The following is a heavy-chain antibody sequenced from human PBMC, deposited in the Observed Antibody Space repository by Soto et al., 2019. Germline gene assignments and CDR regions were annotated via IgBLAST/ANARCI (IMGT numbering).Heavy chain of an antibody. CDR1: GGSISSYY. Sequence: QVQLQESGPGLVKPSETLSLTCTVSGGSISSYYWSWIRQPPGKGLEWIGYIYYRGSTNYNPSLESRATISVDPPRAQFSLKPSSVTAADTAVYYCARHAPCRGGILDWGQGTLVTVSS. D-gene: IGHD3-10*01. V-gene: IGHV4-59*08. J-gene: IGHJ4*02. CDR3: ARHAPCRGGILD. CDR2: IYYRGST.